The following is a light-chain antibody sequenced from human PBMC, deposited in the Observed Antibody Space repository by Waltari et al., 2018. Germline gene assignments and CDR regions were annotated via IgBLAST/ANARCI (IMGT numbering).Light chain of an antibody. CDR2: GAS. CDR3: QQYNDWPLT. CDR1: QRVRSR. V-gene: IGKV3D-15*01. Sequence: EIVMLQSPATLSVSPGEGATVSCRASQRVRSRLAWYQQKPGQTPRLLIYGASTRATGIPDRFSGSGSGTEFALTISSLQSEDFAVYYCQQYNDWPLTFGGGTKVEIK. J-gene: IGKJ4*01.